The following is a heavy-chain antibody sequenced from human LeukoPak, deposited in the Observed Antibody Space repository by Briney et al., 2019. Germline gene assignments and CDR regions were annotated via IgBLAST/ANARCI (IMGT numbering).Heavy chain of an antibody. D-gene: IGHD6-19*01. CDR2: ISGSGVST. CDR1: GFTFSSYA. V-gene: IGHV3-23*01. CDR3: AKVRAGTQRSGPDY. Sequence: GGSLRLSCAASGFTFSSYAMSWVRQAPGKGLEWVSAISGSGVSTYYADSVKGRFTISRDNSKNTLYLQMNSLRAEDTAVYYCAKVRAGTQRSGPDYWGQGTLVTVSS. J-gene: IGHJ4*02.